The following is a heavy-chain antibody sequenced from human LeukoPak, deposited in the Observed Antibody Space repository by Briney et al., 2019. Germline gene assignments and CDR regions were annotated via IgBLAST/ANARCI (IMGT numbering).Heavy chain of an antibody. J-gene: IGHJ4*02. CDR1: GFIVSSNY. V-gene: IGHV3-23*01. D-gene: IGHD2-2*01. CDR3: AKDLVKYQLLSCFDY. CDR2: ISGSGGST. Sequence: QPGGSLRLSCAASGFIVSSNYMNWVRQAPGKGLEWVSAISGSGGSTYYADSVKGRFTISRDNSKNTLYLQMNSLRAEDTAVYYCAKDLVKYQLLSCFDYWGQGTLVTVSS.